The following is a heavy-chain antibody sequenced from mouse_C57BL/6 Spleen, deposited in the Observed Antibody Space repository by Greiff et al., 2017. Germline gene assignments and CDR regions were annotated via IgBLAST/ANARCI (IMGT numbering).Heavy chain of an antibody. D-gene: IGHD1-1*02. V-gene: IGHV3-1*01. Sequence: VQLKESGPGMVKPSQSLSLTCTVTGYSITSGYDWHWIRHFPGNKLEWMGFISYSGSTNYNPSLKSRISITHDTSKNHFFLKLNSVTTKDTATYYCARGDYGWYFDVWGTGTTVTVSS. J-gene: IGHJ1*03. CDR1: GYSITSGYD. CDR3: ARGDYGWYFDV. CDR2: ISYSGST.